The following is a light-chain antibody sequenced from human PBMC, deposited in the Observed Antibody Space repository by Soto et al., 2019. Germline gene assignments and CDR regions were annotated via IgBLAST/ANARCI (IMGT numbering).Light chain of an antibody. CDR1: QRISSW. CDR3: QQASSVPWT. CDR2: ATS. Sequence: IQMTQSPSSVSASVGDRVILTCRASQRISSWLAWYHQRPGKAPKLLIYATSTFETGVPSRVSGSGSGRDFTLTISSPQPEDLGTYFGQQASSVPWTFGQGPKVEVK. V-gene: IGKV1-12*01. J-gene: IGKJ1*01.